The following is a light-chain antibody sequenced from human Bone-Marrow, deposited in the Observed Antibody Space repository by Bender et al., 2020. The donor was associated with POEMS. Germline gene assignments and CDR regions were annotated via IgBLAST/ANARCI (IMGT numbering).Light chain of an antibody. CDR2: YDN. Sequence: QSVVTQPPSLSEAPIQRVTISCSGSSSNIGNHCVNWYQQLPGEAPKLLIYYDNLLTPGVSNRFSASKSGTSASLAISELQSEDEALYYCSAWDDSLSGWVFGGGTKLTVL. CDR1: SSNIGNHC. CDR3: SAWDDSLSGWV. J-gene: IGLJ3*02. V-gene: IGLV1-36*01.